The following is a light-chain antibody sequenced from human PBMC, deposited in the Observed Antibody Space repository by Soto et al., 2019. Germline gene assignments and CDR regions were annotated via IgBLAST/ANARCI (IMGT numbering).Light chain of an antibody. CDR2: ATS. CDR1: QSVGNN. J-gene: IGKJ4*01. Sequence: EIVVTQSPATLSVSPGERATLSCRASQSVGNNFAWYQQKPGQAPRLLIFATSNRATGVPARFSGSGSGTEFNLTISRLQSEDFAVYYCQQYGDWPLTFGGGAKVEIE. V-gene: IGKV3-15*01. CDR3: QQYGDWPLT.